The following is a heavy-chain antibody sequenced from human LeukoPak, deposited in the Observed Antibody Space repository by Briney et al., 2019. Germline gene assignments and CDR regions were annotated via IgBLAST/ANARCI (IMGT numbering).Heavy chain of an antibody. CDR1: GASISSCCHY. Sequence: SETLPLTCIVSGASISSCCHYWGWIRQPPGMGLEWIGSIYYSGTTYYNPSLKSRVTISVDTSKNQFSLKLSFVTAADTAMYFCARHDYNSGSPNINWFDPWGQGTLVTVSS. CDR3: ARHDYNSGSPNINWFDP. D-gene: IGHD3-10*01. J-gene: IGHJ5*02. CDR2: IYYSGTT. V-gene: IGHV4-39*01.